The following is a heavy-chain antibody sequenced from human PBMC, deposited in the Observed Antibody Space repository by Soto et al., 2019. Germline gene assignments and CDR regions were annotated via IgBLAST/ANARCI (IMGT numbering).Heavy chain of an antibody. Sequence: EVEVLESGGGLVQPGGSLRLSCAASGFTFSSYAMSWVRQAPGKGLEWVSAISGSGGSTYYADSVKGRFTISRDNSKNTLYLQMNSLRAEDTAVYYCAKGVEQLGDFDLWGRGTLVTVSS. CDR1: GFTFSSYA. D-gene: IGHD6-6*01. CDR3: AKGVEQLGDFDL. CDR2: ISGSGGST. J-gene: IGHJ2*01. V-gene: IGHV3-23*01.